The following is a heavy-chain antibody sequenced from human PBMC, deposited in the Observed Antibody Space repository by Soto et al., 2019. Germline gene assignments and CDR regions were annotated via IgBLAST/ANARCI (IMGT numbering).Heavy chain of an antibody. D-gene: IGHD6-19*01. V-gene: IGHV3-23*01. J-gene: IGHJ5*02. CDR1: GFTFSSYA. CDR2: ISGSGGST. Sequence: GGSLRLSCAASGFTFSSYAMSWVRQAPGKGLEWVSAISGSGGSTYYADSVKGRFTISRDNSKNTLYLQMNSLRAEDTAVYYCAKDLSSGWFDGWFDPWGQGTLVTVFS. CDR3: AKDLSSGWFDGWFDP.